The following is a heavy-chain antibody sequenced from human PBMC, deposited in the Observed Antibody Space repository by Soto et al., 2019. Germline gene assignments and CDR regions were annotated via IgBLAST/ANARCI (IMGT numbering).Heavy chain of an antibody. Sequence: GASVKVSCKASGYTFTGYYMHWVRQAPGQGLERMGWINPNSGGTNYAQKFQGWVTMTRDTSISTAYMELSRLRSDDTAVYYCARARAGSPLVPDFPWGQGTLVTVSS. J-gene: IGHJ5*02. V-gene: IGHV1-2*04. CDR3: ARARAGSPLVPDFP. CDR2: INPNSGGT. D-gene: IGHD6-13*01. CDR1: GYTFTGYY.